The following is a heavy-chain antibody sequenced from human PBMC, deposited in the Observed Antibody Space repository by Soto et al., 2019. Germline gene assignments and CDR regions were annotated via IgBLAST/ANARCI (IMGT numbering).Heavy chain of an antibody. CDR2: INPNSGGT. D-gene: IGHD2-2*01. CDR3: ARVGLTGLASLAYYFDY. J-gene: IGHJ4*02. CDR1: GYTFTGYY. Sequence: ASVKVSCKASGYTFTGYYMHWVRQAPGQGLEWMGWINPNSGGTNYAQKFQGWVTMTRDTSISTAYMELSRLRSDDTAVYYCARVGLTGLASLAYYFDYWGQGTLVTVSS. V-gene: IGHV1-2*04.